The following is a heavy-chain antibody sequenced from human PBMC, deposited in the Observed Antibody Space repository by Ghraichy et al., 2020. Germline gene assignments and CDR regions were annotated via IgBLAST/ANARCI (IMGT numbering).Heavy chain of an antibody. J-gene: IGHJ4*02. Sequence: SETLSLTCTVSGGSISSGGYYWSWIRQHPGKGLEWIGYIYYSGSTYYNPSLKSRVTISVDTSKNQFSLKLSSVTAADTAVYYCARERGPDSSSSGLQVAWGQGTLVTVSS. CDR2: IYYSGST. CDR1: GGSISSGGYY. D-gene: IGHD6-6*01. V-gene: IGHV4-31*03. CDR3: ARERGPDSSSSGLQVA.